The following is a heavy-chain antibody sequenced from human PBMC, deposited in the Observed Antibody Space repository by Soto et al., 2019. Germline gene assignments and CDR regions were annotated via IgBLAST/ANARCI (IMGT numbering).Heavy chain of an antibody. CDR1: GGTFSSYA. CDR2: IIPIFGTA. J-gene: IGHJ4*02. D-gene: IGHD1-26*01. CDR3: ASDVKVGIVGANRHFDY. Sequence: GASVKISCKAAGGTFSSYALSGVRQAPGRGLEWMGGIIPIFGTANYAQKFQGRVTITADESTSTAYMELSSMRTEDTAAYYCASDVKVGIVGANRHFDYWGQGTLVTVCS. V-gene: IGHV1-69*13.